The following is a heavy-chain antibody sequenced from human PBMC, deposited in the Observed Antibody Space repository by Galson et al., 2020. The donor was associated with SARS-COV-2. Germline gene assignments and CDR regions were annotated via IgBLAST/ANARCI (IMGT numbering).Heavy chain of an antibody. Sequence: GGSLRLSCAASGFTFDDYAMHWVRQAPGKGLEWVSGISWNSGSIGYADSVKGRFTISRDNAKNSLYLQMNSLRAEDTALYYCAKPPLGDAFDIWGQGTMVTVSS. CDR2: ISWNSGSI. V-gene: IGHV3-9*01. J-gene: IGHJ3*02. D-gene: IGHD1-26*01. CDR1: GFTFDDYA. CDR3: AKPPLGDAFDI.